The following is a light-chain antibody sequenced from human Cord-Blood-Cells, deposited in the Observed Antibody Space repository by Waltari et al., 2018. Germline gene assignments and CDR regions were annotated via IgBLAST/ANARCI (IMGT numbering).Light chain of an antibody. CDR3: SSYTSSSTLV. CDR2: DVS. J-gene: IGLJ3*02. V-gene: IGLV2-14*01. Sequence: QSALTQPASVSGSPGQSITISCTGTSSDVGGYNYVSWYQQHPGKAPKLMIYDVSNRPSGVSTRFCGSKSGNTASMTISGLQAEDEADYYCSSYTSSSTLVFGGGTKLTVL. CDR1: SSDVGGYNY.